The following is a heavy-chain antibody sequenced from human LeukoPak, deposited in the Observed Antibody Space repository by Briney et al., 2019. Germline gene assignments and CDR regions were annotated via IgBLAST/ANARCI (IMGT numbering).Heavy chain of an antibody. CDR1: IFIFYDAW. V-gene: IGHV3-15*01. Sequence: PGGSLRLSCAGHIFIFYDAWMSWVRQAPGKGLEWVGRIKRESDGGTTDYGAPVKGRFIIPSYDSKTTVHQHMNSLRTEYTAVYYGTTGQGKTDDDYWGQGTLVTVSS. D-gene: IGHD1-1*01. J-gene: IGHJ4*02. CDR2: IKRESDGGTT. CDR3: TTGQGKTDDDY.